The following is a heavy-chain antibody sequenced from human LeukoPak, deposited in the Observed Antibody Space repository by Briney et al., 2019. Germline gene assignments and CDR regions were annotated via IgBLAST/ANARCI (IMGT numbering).Heavy chain of an antibody. Sequence: GGSLRLSCAASGFTFRSYSMNWVRQAPGKGLEWVSSISSSSSYIYYADSVKGRFTISRDNAKNSLYLQMNSLRAEDTAVYYCARDRGYYDSSGYTPIDYWGQGTLVTVSS. CDR2: ISSSSSYI. V-gene: IGHV3-21*01. J-gene: IGHJ4*02. D-gene: IGHD3-22*01. CDR1: GFTFRSYS. CDR3: ARDRGYYDSSGYTPIDY.